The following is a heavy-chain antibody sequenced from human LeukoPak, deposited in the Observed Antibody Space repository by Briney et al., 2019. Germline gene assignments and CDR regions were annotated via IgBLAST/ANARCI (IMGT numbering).Heavy chain of an antibody. V-gene: IGHV4-31*11. D-gene: IGHD6-19*01. CDR1: GGSFSGYY. CDR2: IYYSGST. Sequence: SETLSLTCAVYGGSFSGYYWSWIRQHPGKGLEWIGYIYYSGSTYYNPSLKSRVTISVDTSKNQFSLKLSSVTAADTAVYYCARASRIAVAGEFDYWGQGTLVTVSS. CDR3: ARASRIAVAGEFDY. J-gene: IGHJ4*02.